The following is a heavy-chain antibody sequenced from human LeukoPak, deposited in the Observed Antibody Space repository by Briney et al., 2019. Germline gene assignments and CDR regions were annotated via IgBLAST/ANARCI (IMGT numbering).Heavy chain of an antibody. D-gene: IGHD4-23*01. CDR3: ARLHYGGNYGYYYYYMDV. CDR2: IYTSGTI. J-gene: IGHJ6*03. CDR1: GGSISSYY. Sequence: SETLSLTCTVSGGSISSYYWSWIRQPAGTALEWIGRIYTSGTITYNPSLKSRVTMSVDTSKNQFSLKLSSVTAADTAVYYCARLHYGGNYGYYYYYMDVWGKGTTVTISS. V-gene: IGHV4-4*07.